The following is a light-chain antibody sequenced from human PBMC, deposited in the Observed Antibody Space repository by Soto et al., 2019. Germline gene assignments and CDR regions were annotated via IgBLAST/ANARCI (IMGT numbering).Light chain of an antibody. CDR1: SRDVGSYNL. Sequence: QSALTQPASVSGSPGQSITISYTGTSRDVGSYNLVSWYQQHPGKAPKLMIYEGSKRPSGVSNRFSGSKSGNTASLTISGLQAEYEADYYCCSYAGSSTSHVVFGGGTKLTVL. CDR3: CSYAGSSTSHVV. V-gene: IGLV2-23*01. J-gene: IGLJ2*01. CDR2: EGS.